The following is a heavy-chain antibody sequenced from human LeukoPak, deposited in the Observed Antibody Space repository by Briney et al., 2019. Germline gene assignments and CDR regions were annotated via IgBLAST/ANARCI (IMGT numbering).Heavy chain of an antibody. CDR2: ISAYNGNT. V-gene: IGHV1-18*01. J-gene: IGHJ6*02. CDR1: GYTFTSYD. CDR3: ARGSFSSGYYNYYYYYGMDV. Sequence: ASVKVSCKASGYTFTSYDINWVRQATGQGLEWMGWISAYNGNTNYAQKPQGRVTMTTDTSTSTAYMELRSLRSDDTAVYYCARGSFSSGYYNYYYYYGMDVWGQGTTVTVSS. D-gene: IGHD3-22*01.